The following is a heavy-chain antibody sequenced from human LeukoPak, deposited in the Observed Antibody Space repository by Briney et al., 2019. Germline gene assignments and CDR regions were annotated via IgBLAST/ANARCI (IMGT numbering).Heavy chain of an antibody. CDR2: ISGSGGST. CDR1: GFTFSNYA. D-gene: IGHD3-16*01. V-gene: IGHV3-23*01. J-gene: IGHJ4*02. CDR3: AKEGGTDRDYFDY. Sequence: GGSLRLSCVASGFTFSNYAMSWVRQAPGKGLEWVSAISGSGGSTYYADSVKGRFTISRDNSKNTLNLQMSSLRAEDTAVYYCAKEGGTDRDYFDYWGQGTLVTVSS.